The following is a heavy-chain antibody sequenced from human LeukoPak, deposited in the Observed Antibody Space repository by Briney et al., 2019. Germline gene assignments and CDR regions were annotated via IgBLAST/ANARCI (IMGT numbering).Heavy chain of an antibody. D-gene: IGHD2-2*02. J-gene: IGHJ4*02. CDR1: GGSISSGDYY. CDR2: IDYSGST. V-gene: IGHV4-30-4*08. CDR3: ARVWHERYCSSTSCYTAFEDY. Sequence: SQTLSLTCTVSGGSISSGDYYWSWIRQPPGRGLEWIGYIDYSGSTYYNPSLKSRVTISVDTSKNQFSLKLSSVTAADTAVYYCARVWHERYCSSTSCYTAFEDYWGQGTLVTVSS.